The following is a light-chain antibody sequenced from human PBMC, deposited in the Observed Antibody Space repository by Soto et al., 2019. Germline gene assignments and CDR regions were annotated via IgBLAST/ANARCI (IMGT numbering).Light chain of an antibody. J-gene: IGKJ2*01. V-gene: IGKV3-20*01. Sequence: EIVLTQSPGTLSLSPGERATLSCRASQNVGRNYVAWYHQKPGQAPRLLIFAASARVTGIPDRFSGSGSGTDFTLTITRLEPEDFALYYCQQYGSSPPYTFGQGTTLEIK. CDR1: QNVGRNY. CDR3: QQYGSSPPYT. CDR2: AAS.